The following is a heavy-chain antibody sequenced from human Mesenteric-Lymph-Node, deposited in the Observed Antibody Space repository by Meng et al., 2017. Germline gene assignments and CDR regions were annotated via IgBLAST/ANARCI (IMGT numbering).Heavy chain of an antibody. V-gene: IGHV1-3*01. CDR2: INAANGDT. D-gene: IGHD1-26*01. J-gene: IGHJ4*02. CDR1: GYTFIDHA. Sequence: ASVKVSCKASGYTFIDHAMHWVRQAPGQRLEWMGWINAANGDTKYSQKFQGRVTITRDTYATTAYMELSSLNSEDTAVYYCASHKWDVTWLHYWGQGSQVTVSS. CDR3: ASHKWDVTWLHY.